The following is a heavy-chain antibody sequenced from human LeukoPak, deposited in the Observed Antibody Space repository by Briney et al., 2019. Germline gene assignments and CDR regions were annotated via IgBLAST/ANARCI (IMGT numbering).Heavy chain of an antibody. CDR3: AKDRRGNYYGVLDY. CDR1: GFPFSSYA. CDR2: ISGSGGST. D-gene: IGHD1-26*01. J-gene: IGHJ4*02. Sequence: GGSLRLSCAASGFPFSSYAMSWVRQAPGKGLEWVSAISGSGGSTYYTHSVKGRFTIYRDNSKNTLYLQMNSLRAEDTAVYYCAKDRRGNYYGVLDYWGQGTLVTVSS. V-gene: IGHV3-23*01.